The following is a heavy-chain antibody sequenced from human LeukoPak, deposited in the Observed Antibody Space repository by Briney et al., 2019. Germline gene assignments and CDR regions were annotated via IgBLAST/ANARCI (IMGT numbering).Heavy chain of an antibody. CDR2: IYYSGST. Sequence: SETLSLTCTVSGGSISSYYWSWIRQPPGKGLEWIGYIYYSGSTKYNPSLKSRVTISVDTSKNQFSLKLSSVTAADTAVYYCARHEISSSWYPAFVDYWGQGILATVSS. D-gene: IGHD6-13*01. CDR1: GGSISSYY. V-gene: IGHV4-59*08. J-gene: IGHJ4*02. CDR3: ARHEISSSWYPAFVDY.